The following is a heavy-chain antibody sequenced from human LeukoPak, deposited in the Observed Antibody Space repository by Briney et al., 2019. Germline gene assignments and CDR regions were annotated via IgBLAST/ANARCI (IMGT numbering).Heavy chain of an antibody. Sequence: ASVTVSCKASGYTFTNYAIHWVRQAPGQRLEWMGWINAANSNTKYSEQFQGRVTITRDTSASTAYIEMSSLKSEDTAVYYCARAHQPLWFGDLRVYAMDVWGKGTTVTVSS. CDR2: INAANSNT. V-gene: IGHV1-3*01. J-gene: IGHJ6*04. CDR1: GYTFTNYA. D-gene: IGHD3-10*01. CDR3: ARAHQPLWFGDLRVYAMDV.